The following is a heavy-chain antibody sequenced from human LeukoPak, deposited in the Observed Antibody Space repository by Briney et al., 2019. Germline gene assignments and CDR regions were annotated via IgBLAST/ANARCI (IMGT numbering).Heavy chain of an antibody. V-gene: IGHV3-30*02. CDR3: ARTSESNDAFDI. J-gene: IGHJ3*02. D-gene: IGHD1-26*01. CDR2: IRYDGSNK. CDR1: GFTFSSYG. Sequence: GGSLRLSCAASGFTFSSYGMHWVRQAPGKGLEWVAFIRYDGSNKYYADSVKGRFTISRDNSKNTLYLQMNSLRAEDTAVYYCARTSESNDAFDIWGQGTMVTVSS.